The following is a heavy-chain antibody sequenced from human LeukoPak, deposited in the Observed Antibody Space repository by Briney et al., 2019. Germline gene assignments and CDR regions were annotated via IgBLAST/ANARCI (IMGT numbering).Heavy chain of an antibody. D-gene: IGHD3-16*01. CDR1: GFTFSRYD. Sequence: GGSLRLSCAASGFTFSRYDMHWVRHGTGKGLEWVSGIGTTGDTHYPDSVKGRFTISRENAKDSLYLQMNSLRAGDTAVYYCARGPKINPRSWGDVGWFDPWGQGTLVIVSS. CDR3: ARGPKINPRSWGDVGWFDP. J-gene: IGHJ5*02. V-gene: IGHV3-13*01. CDR2: IGTTGDT.